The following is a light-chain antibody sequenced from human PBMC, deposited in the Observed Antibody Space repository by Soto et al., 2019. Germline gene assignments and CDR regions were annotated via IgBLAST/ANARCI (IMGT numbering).Light chain of an antibody. Sequence: DIQMTQSPTSLSASVGDRVTITCRASQDIRNFVAWYQQKPGKAPKLLVYAASTLQLVVPSRFSGSGSRTDFTLTINSLQPEDVATYSCQKYSSVPVFGPGTKVEIK. V-gene: IGKV1-27*01. J-gene: IGKJ3*01. CDR1: QDIRNF. CDR3: QKYSSVPV. CDR2: AAS.